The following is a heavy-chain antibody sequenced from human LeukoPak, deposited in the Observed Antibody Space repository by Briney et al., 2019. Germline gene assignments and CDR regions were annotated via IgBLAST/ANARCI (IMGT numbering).Heavy chain of an antibody. Sequence: GGSLRLSCAASGFTFSSYAMSWVRQAPGKGLEWVSAISGSGGSTYYADSVKGRFTISRDNTKNTLYLQMNSLRAEDTAVYYCAKGRHYYDSSGYYLDYWGQGTLVTVSS. CDR2: ISGSGGST. V-gene: IGHV3-23*01. D-gene: IGHD3-22*01. CDR3: AKGRHYYDSSGYYLDY. CDR1: GFTFSSYA. J-gene: IGHJ4*02.